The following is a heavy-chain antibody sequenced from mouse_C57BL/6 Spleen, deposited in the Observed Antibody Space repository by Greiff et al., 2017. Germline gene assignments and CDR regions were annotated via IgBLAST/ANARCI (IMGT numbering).Heavy chain of an antibody. V-gene: IGHV1-72*01. Sequence: QVQLQQPGAELVKPGASVKLSCKASGYTFTSYWMHWVKQRSGRGLEWIGRFYPNSGGIKYNEKFKSKDTLTVDKPSSTAYMQLSSLTSEDSAVYYCARKLCDGEYYAMDYWGQGTSVTVSA. D-gene: IGHD1-1*02. CDR3: ARKLCDGEYYAMDY. J-gene: IGHJ4*01. CDR2: FYPNSGGI. CDR1: GYTFTSYW.